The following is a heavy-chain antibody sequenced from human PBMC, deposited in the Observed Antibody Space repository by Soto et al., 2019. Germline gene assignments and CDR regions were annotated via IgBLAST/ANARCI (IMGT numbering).Heavy chain of an antibody. CDR2: MSLDGSKA. CDR3: ARGPPGVVPGAIGSGGMDV. J-gene: IGHJ6*02. D-gene: IGHD2-2*01. V-gene: IGHV3-30*04. CDR1: GFTLSIYA. Sequence: GXSLRLSCAASGFTLSIYAVHWFRQAPVNGLGWVAVMSLDGSKASHADSVKGRFTISRDNSKNTVSLQMNSLRVEDSAVYYCARGPPGVVPGAIGSGGMDVWGQGTTVTVSS.